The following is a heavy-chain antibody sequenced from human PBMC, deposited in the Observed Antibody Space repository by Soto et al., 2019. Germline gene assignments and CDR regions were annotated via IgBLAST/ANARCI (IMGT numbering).Heavy chain of an antibody. CDR2: IWYDESKK. CDR3: ASERGSSYFDY. V-gene: IGHV3-33*01. D-gene: IGHD1-26*01. CDR1: GFPLSDYG. Sequence: QVQLVESGGGVVQPGRSLRLSCAVSGFPLSDYGMHWVRQAPGKGLEWVAVIWYDESKKYYADSVKGRFTISRDTSKNTVYLQMNSPRIEDTAVYYCASERGSSYFDYWGQGTLVTVSS. J-gene: IGHJ4*02.